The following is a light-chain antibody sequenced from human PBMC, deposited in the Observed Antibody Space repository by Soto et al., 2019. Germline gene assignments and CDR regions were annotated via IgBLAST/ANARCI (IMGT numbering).Light chain of an antibody. J-gene: IGKJ3*01. CDR2: TTS. V-gene: IGKV1-39*01. CDR1: ENIANY. Sequence: CRASENIANYLNWYQQKPGKAPKLLIYTTSSLRDGVPSRFGGSGSGTDFTLTISSLLPEDFATYYCQQTSSTPFTFGPGTKVDNK. CDR3: QQTSSTPFT.